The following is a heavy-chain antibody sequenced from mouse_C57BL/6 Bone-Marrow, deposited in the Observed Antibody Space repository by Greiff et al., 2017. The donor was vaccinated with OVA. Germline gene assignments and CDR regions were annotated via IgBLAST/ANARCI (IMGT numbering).Heavy chain of an antibody. CDR2: IDPENGDT. D-gene: IGHD1-1*01. CDR1: GFNIKDDY. V-gene: IGHV14-4*01. CDR3: TTLDATIVAPAYYAMDY. Sequence: VQLQQSGAELVRPGASVKLSCTASGFNIKDDYMHWVKQRPEQGLEWIGWIDPENGDTEYASKFQGKATITADTSSNTAYLQLSSLTSEDTAVYCCTTLDATIVAPAYYAMDYWGQGTSVTVSS. J-gene: IGHJ4*01.